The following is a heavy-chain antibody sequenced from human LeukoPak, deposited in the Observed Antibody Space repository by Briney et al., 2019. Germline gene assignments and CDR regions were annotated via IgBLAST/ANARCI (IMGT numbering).Heavy chain of an antibody. CDR3: VRPGGMDV. Sequence: GGSLRLSCAASGFTFSSYAMSWVRQAPGKGLEWVSAISGSGGSTYYADSVKGRFTISRDNSKNTLYLQINSLRAEDTAVYYAVRPGGMDVWGQGTTVTVSS. J-gene: IGHJ6*02. V-gene: IGHV3-23*01. CDR1: GFTFSSYA. CDR2: ISGSGGST.